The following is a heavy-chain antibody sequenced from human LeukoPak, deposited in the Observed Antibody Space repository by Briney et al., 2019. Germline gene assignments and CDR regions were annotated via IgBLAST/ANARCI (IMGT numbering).Heavy chain of an antibody. Sequence: GASVKVSCKASGYTFTSYGISWVRQAPGQGLEWMGWISAYNGNTNYAQKLQGRVTMTTDTSTSTAYMELRSLRSDDTAVYYCARERSSGYYSGYFDYWGQGTLVTVSS. CDR1: GYTFTSYG. D-gene: IGHD3-22*01. CDR3: ARERSSGYYSGYFDY. V-gene: IGHV1-18*01. J-gene: IGHJ4*02. CDR2: ISAYNGNT.